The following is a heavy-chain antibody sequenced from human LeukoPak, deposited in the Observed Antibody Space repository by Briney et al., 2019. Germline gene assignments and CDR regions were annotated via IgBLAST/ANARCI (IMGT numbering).Heavy chain of an antibody. CDR3: ARVASQYYYDSSGLDY. V-gene: IGHV1-2*02. CDR1: GYTFTGYY. J-gene: IGHJ4*02. Sequence: ASVKVSCKASGYTFTGYYMHWVRQAPGQGLEWMGWINPNSGGTNYAQKFQGRVTMTRDTSISTAYMELSGLRSDDTAVYYCARVASQYYYDSSGLDYWGQGTLVTVSS. D-gene: IGHD3-22*01. CDR2: INPNSGGT.